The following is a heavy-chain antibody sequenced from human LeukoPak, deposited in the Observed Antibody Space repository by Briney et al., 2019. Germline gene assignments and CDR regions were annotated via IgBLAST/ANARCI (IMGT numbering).Heavy chain of an antibody. D-gene: IGHD2-15*01. J-gene: IGHJ4*02. CDR1: GYCFTRYW. CDR3: ARRRYCSGGSCYGVDY. CDR2: IHHGDADP. Sequence: GEALKISCNGSGYCFTRYWIGWGRQMPGKGREWMGIIHHGDADPSSGASFQGQVTISVDKYISTAYLQWSSLKASDTARYYCARRRYCSGGSCYGVDYWGQGTLVTVSS. V-gene: IGHV5-51*01.